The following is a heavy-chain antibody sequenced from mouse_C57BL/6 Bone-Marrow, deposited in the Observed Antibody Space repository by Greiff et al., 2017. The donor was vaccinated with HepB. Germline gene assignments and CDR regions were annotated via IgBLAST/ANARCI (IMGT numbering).Heavy chain of an antibody. Sequence: VQLQQPGAELVKPGASVKLSCKASGYTFTSYWMHWVKQRPGQGLEWIGMIHPNSGSTNYNEKFKSKATLTVDKSSSTAYMQLSSLTSEDSAVYYCARWLLRAWFAYWGQGTLVTVSA. V-gene: IGHV1-64*01. J-gene: IGHJ3*01. CDR1: GYTFTSYW. CDR2: IHPNSGST. D-gene: IGHD2-3*01. CDR3: ARWLLRAWFAY.